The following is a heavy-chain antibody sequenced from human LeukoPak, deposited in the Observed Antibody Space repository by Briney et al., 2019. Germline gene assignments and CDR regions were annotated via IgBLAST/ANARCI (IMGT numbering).Heavy chain of an antibody. J-gene: IGHJ3*02. V-gene: IGHV3-53*01. Sequence: GGSLRLSCAASGFTVSSNYMSWVRQAQGKVLEWVSVIYSGGSTYYADSVKGRFTISRDNSKNTLYLQMNSLRAEDTAVYYCARADSSGYYLNSDAFDIWGQGTMVTVSS. CDR3: ARADSSGYYLNSDAFDI. D-gene: IGHD3-22*01. CDR1: GFTVSSNY. CDR2: IYSGGST.